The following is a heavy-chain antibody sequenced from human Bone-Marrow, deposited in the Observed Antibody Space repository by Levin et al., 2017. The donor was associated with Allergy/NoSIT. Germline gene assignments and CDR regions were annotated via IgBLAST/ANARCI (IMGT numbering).Heavy chain of an antibody. D-gene: IGHD1-26*01. Sequence: PGGSLRLSCAASGFTFSSYGMHWVRQAPGKGLEWVAVISYDGSNKYYADSVKGRFTISRDNSKNTLYLQMNSLRAEDTAVYYCAKDKVGARPGDYYYGMDVWGQGTTVTVSS. V-gene: IGHV3-30*18. CDR3: AKDKVGARPGDYYYGMDV. J-gene: IGHJ6*02. CDR1: GFTFSSYG. CDR2: ISYDGSNK.